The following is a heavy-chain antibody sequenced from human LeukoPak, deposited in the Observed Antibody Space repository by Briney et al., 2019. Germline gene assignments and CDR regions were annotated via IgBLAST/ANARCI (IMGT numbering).Heavy chain of an antibody. CDR3: ARAWKYYYDSSGYYHAEIFDY. J-gene: IGHJ4*02. CDR1: GGSISSYY. D-gene: IGHD3-22*01. V-gene: IGHV4-4*07. Sequence: NPSETLSLTCTVSGGSISSYYWSWIRQPAGKGLEWIGRIYTSGSTNYNPSLKSRVTMSVDTSKNQFSLKLSSVTAADTAVYYCARAWKYYYDSSGYYHAEIFDYWGQGTLVTVSS. CDR2: IYTSGST.